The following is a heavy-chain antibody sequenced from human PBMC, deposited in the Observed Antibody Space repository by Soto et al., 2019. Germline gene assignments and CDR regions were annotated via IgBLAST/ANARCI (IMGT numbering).Heavy chain of an antibody. CDR1: GGSISSSNCY. Sequence: LSLTCTVSGGSISSSNCYWGWIRQPPGKGLEWVGRTRNKANSYTTEYAASVKGRFTISRDDSKNSLYLQMNSLKTEDTAVYYCALTSGSAYYGMDVWGQGTTVTVSS. J-gene: IGHJ6*02. V-gene: IGHV3-72*01. CDR2: TRNKANSYTT. CDR3: ALTSGSAYYGMDV. D-gene: IGHD3-3*01.